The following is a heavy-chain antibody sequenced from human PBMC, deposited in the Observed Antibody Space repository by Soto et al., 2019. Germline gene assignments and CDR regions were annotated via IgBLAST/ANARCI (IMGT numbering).Heavy chain of an antibody. D-gene: IGHD3-22*01. CDR2: IYDNGIT. CDR3: ARTYDSNGYANEFDS. Sequence: QVVLQESGPGLVKPSETLSLTCSVSGRSITSYYWSWVRQPPGKGLEWLGYIYDNGITGQNPSLKSRVTMSADTSQNQFSLKLTSVTGADTAVYYCARTYDSNGYANEFDSWGQGILVTVTS. V-gene: IGHV4-59*12. CDR1: GRSITSYY. J-gene: IGHJ4*02.